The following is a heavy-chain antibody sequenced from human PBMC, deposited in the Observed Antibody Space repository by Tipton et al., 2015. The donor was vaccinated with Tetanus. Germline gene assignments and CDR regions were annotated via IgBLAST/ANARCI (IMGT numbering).Heavy chain of an antibody. Sequence: SLRLSCAASGFSFSDYGMHWVRQAPGKGLEWVAVISFDGSSQHYADSVKGRFTISRDNSKDILFLQMDSLRVEDTAVYYCARGGTMDYWGQGTLVTVSA. CDR2: ISFDGSSQ. J-gene: IGHJ4*02. D-gene: IGHD1-1*01. V-gene: IGHV3-30*01. CDR1: GFSFSDYG. CDR3: ARGGTMDY.